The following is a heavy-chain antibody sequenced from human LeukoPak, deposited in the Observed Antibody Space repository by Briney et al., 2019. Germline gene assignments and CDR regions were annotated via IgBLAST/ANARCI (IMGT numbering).Heavy chain of an antibody. D-gene: IGHD3-3*01. V-gene: IGHV1-18*01. CDR3: ARVYCGFWSGYYYMGV. CDR2: ISAYNGNT. Sequence: ASVKVSCEASGYTFTSYGISWVRQAPGQGLEWMGWISAYNGNTNYAQKLQGRVTMTTDTSTSTAYMELRSLRSDDTAVYYCARVYCGFWSGYYYMGVWGKGTTVTVSS. J-gene: IGHJ6*03. CDR1: GYTFTSYG.